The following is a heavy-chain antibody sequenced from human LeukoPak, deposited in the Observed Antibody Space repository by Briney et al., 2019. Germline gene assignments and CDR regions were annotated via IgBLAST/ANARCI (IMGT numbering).Heavy chain of an antibody. CDR3: ARWGSGSYPDYYYYYMDV. Sequence: SETLSLTCTVSGGSISSYYWSWIRQPAGKGLEWIGRIYTSGSTNYNPSLKSRVTMSVDTSKNQFSLKLSSVTAADTAVYYCARWGSGSYPDYYYYYMDVWGKGTTVTVSS. D-gene: IGHD3-10*01. CDR2: IYTSGST. V-gene: IGHV4-4*07. CDR1: GGSISSYY. J-gene: IGHJ6*03.